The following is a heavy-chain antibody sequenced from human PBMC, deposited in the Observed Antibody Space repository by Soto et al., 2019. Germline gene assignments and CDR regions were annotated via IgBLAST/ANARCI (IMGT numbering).Heavy chain of an antibody. Sequence: GGSLRLSCAASGFTFSSYAMHWVRQAPGKGLEWVAIISHDGSNKYYADSVKGRFTISRDNSKKTLYLQMNSLRAEDTAVYYCARPMYSSSSPRYYYYAMDVWGQGTTVTVSS. CDR1: GFTFSSYA. CDR2: ISHDGSNK. J-gene: IGHJ6*02. CDR3: ARPMYSSSSPRYYYYAMDV. D-gene: IGHD6-6*01. V-gene: IGHV3-30-3*01.